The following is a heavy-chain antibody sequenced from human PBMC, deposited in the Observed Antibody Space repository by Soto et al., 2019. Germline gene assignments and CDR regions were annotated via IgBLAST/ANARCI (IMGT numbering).Heavy chain of an antibody. J-gene: IGHJ6*02. CDR3: AKRRVAGNYRTFNMDV. D-gene: IGHD6-19*01. V-gene: IGHV3-23*01. CDR2: ISDGDSVT. CDR1: GFTFSNYA. Sequence: EVQLLESGGDLVQPGGSLRLSCATSGFTFSNYAMGWVRQAPGKGLEWVSWVSIISDGDSVTYYTDSVKGRFIISRDNSKNTLYLQMNSLRAEDTAIYYCAKRRVAGNYRTFNMDVWGQGTAVTVSS.